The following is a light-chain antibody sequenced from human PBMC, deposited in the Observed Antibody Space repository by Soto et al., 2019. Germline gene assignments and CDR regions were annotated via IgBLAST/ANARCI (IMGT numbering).Light chain of an antibody. CDR1: QSISTW. CDR2: ATS. V-gene: IGKV1D-16*01. CDR3: QQYNPYPIS. J-gene: IGKJ2*03. Sequence: DIQMNQSPPSLSASVGDRVTITCRASQSISTWLAWYQKKPGKAPKSLIYATSNLQSGVPSRFSGSGFGTEFTLTISSLQPEDFATYYCQQYNPYPISFGQGTKV.